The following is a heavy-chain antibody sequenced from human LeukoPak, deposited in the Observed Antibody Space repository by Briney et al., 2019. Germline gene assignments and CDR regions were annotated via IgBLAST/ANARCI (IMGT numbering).Heavy chain of an antibody. CDR3: ARERKRIQLSSLLGSWFDP. J-gene: IGHJ5*02. V-gene: IGHV4-4*07. D-gene: IGHD5-18*01. CDR1: GGSISSYC. Sequence: SETLSLTCTVSGGSISSYCWSWIRQPAGKGLEWIGRIYTSGSTNYNPSLKSRVTMSVDTSKNQFSLKLSSVTAADTAVYYCARERKRIQLSSLLGSWFDPWGQGTLVTVSS. CDR2: IYTSGST.